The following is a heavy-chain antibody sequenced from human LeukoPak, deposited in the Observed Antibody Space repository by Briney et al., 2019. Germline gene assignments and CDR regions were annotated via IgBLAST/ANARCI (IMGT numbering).Heavy chain of an antibody. D-gene: IGHD6-19*01. Sequence: GASVKVSCKVSGYTLTELSMHWVRQAPGKGLVWMGGFDPEDGETIYAQKFQGRVTMTEDTSTDTAYMELSSLRSDDTAVYYCAREYSSGSYYYYYGMDVWGQGTTVTVSS. V-gene: IGHV1-24*01. CDR2: FDPEDGET. CDR3: AREYSSGSYYYYYGMDV. CDR1: GYTLTELS. J-gene: IGHJ6*02.